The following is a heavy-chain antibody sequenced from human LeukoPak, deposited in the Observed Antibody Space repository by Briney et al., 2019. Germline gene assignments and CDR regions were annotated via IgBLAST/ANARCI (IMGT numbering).Heavy chain of an antibody. D-gene: IGHD3-3*01. Sequence: SETLSLTCTVSGGSISNYYWSWIRQPAGKGLEWIGRVYSSGSTNYNPSLKSRVTMSVDTSKNQFSLKLSSVTAADTAVYYCARDNYDFWSGYFNWFDPWGQGTLVTVSS. J-gene: IGHJ5*02. V-gene: IGHV4-4*07. CDR1: GGSISNYY. CDR3: ARDNYDFWSGYFNWFDP. CDR2: VYSSGST.